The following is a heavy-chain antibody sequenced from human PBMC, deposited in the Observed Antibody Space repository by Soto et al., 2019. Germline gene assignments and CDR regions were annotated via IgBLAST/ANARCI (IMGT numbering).Heavy chain of an antibody. D-gene: IGHD5-12*01. J-gene: IGHJ4*02. V-gene: IGHV3-23*01. Sequence: VQLLESGGGLVQPGGSLRLSCAASGFSFSSYAMVWVRQAPGKGLEWVSGISARGGSSYFADSVKGRFTISRDNSKNVLSLEMNSLRADDTAIYFCAKGSIEYSASVDNWGQGTLVLVSS. CDR3: AKGSIEYSASVDN. CDR1: GFSFSSYA. CDR2: ISARGGSS.